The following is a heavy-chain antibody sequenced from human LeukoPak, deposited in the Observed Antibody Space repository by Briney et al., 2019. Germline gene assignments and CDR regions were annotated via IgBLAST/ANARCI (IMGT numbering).Heavy chain of an antibody. Sequence: ASVKVSCKASGYTFSSHGISWVRQAPGQGLEWTGWISGYNGNTNYAEKFQGGVTMTTDTSTSTAYMELRSLRSDDTAVYYCARGGASRPKAVMEGYWYGMDVWGQGTTVTVSS. J-gene: IGHJ6*02. CDR2: ISGYNGNT. CDR3: ARGGASRPKAVMEGYWYGMDV. V-gene: IGHV1-18*01. D-gene: IGHD2-8*02. CDR1: GYTFSSHG.